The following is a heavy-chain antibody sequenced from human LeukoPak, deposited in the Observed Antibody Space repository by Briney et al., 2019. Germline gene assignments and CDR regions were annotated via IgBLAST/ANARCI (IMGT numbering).Heavy chain of an antibody. CDR1: GFTFSSYS. J-gene: IGHJ4*02. CDR3: ARDVGRYDESGYYYDY. V-gene: IGHV3-21*01. Sequence: GGSLRLSCAASGFTFSSYSMNWVRQVPGKGLEWVSSISSSSSDIYYADSVKGRFTISRDNAKNSLYLQMNSLRAEDTAVYYCARDVGRYDESGYYYDYWGQGTLVTVSS. D-gene: IGHD3-22*01. CDR2: ISSSSSDI.